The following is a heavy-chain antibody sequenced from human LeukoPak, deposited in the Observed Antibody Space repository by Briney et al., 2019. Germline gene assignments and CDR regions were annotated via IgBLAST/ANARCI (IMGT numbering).Heavy chain of an antibody. J-gene: IGHJ4*02. Sequence: SVKVSCKASGGTFSGYAISWVRQAPGQGLEWMGGIIPIFGTANYAQKFQGRVTITADESTSTAYMELSSLRSEDTAVYYCASSYYGSGSSGYWGQGTLVTVSS. D-gene: IGHD3-10*01. CDR3: ASSYYGSGSSGY. V-gene: IGHV1-69*01. CDR1: GGTFSGYA. CDR2: IIPIFGTA.